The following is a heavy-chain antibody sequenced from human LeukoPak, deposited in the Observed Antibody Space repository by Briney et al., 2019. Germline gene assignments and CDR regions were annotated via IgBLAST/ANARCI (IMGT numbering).Heavy chain of an antibody. J-gene: IGHJ3*02. Sequence: SETLSLTCTVSGGSISSYYWSWIRQPAGKGLEWIGRIYTSGSTNYNPSLKSRVTMSVDTSKNQFSLKLSAVTAADTAVYYCAIDYITGLLDALDIWGEGTMVTVSS. D-gene: IGHD1-14*01. CDR3: AIDYITGLLDALDI. CDR1: GGSISSYY. V-gene: IGHV4-4*07. CDR2: IYTSGST.